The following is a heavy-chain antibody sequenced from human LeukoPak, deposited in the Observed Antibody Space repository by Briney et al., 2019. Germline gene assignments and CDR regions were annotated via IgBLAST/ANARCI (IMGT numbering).Heavy chain of an antibody. CDR3: ARDPSSGWYGGNFDY. J-gene: IGHJ4*02. CDR2: IYYSGST. Sequence: PSETLSLTCTVPGGSISSYYWSWIRQPPGKGLEWIGYIYYSGSTSYNPSLKSRVTISVDTSKNQFSLKLSSVTAADTAVYYCARDPSSGWYGGNFDYWGQGTLVTVSS. D-gene: IGHD6-19*01. CDR1: GGSISSYY. V-gene: IGHV4-59*01.